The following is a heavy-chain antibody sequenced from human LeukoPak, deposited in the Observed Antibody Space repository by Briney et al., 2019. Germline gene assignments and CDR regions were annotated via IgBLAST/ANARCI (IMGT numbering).Heavy chain of an antibody. CDR1: GFTFGSYE. CDR2: ISSSSSTI. J-gene: IGHJ4*02. CDR3: ASAPHYDGSGFVDY. Sequence: PGGSLRLSCAASGFTFGSYEMNWVRQAPGKGLEWVSYISSSSSTIYYADSVKGRFTISRDNAKNSLYLQMNSLRAEDTAVYHCASAPHYDGSGFVDYWGQGTLVTVSS. D-gene: IGHD3-22*01. V-gene: IGHV3-48*03.